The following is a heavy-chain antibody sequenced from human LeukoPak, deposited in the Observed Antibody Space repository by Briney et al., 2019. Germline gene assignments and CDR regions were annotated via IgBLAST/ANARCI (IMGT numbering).Heavy chain of an antibody. J-gene: IGHJ4*02. CDR2: IYYSGST. CDR1: GGSISSYY. D-gene: IGHD3-22*01. CDR3: ARATDYYYDSSGYYLDS. V-gene: IGHV4-59*01. Sequence: SETLSLTCTVSGGSISSYYWSWIRQPPGKGLEWIGEIYYSGSTNYNPSLKSRVTISVDTSKNQFSLKLSSVTAADTAVYYCARATDYYYDSSGYYLDSGGQGTLATVS.